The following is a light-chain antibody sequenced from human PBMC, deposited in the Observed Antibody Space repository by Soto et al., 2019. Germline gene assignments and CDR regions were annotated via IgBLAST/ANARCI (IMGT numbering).Light chain of an antibody. CDR2: GAS. CDR1: QSVSSN. V-gene: IGKV3-15*01. J-gene: IGKJ2*01. CDR3: QQLNNFRFT. Sequence: EIVMTQSPATLSVSPGERATLSCRASQSVSSNLAWYQQKPGQAPRLLIYGASTRATGIPARFSGSGSGTEFTLTISSLQSEDFATYYCQQLNNFRFTFGQGTKLDIK.